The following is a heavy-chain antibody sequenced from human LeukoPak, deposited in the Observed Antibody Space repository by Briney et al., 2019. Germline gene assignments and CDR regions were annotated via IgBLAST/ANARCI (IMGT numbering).Heavy chain of an antibody. CDR1: GFTFSSYG. Sequence: GGSLRLSCAASGFTFSSYGMHWVRQAPGKGLEWVAVISYDGSNKYYADSVKGRFTISRDNSKNTLYLQMNGLRAEDTAVYYCAKSAPYSSSSAYDYWGQGTLVTVSS. CDR2: ISYDGSNK. J-gene: IGHJ4*02. CDR3: AKSAPYSSSSAYDY. V-gene: IGHV3-30*18. D-gene: IGHD6-13*01.